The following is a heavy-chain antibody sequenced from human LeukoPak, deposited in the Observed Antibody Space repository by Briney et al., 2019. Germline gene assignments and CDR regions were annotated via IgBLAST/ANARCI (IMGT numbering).Heavy chain of an antibody. V-gene: IGHV4-34*01. D-gene: IGHD3-10*01. CDR2: INHSGST. CDR3: ARRGRGLVRGVITPPDY. CDR1: GGSFSGYY. J-gene: IGHJ4*02. Sequence: PSETLSLTCAVYGGSFSGYYWSWIRQPPGKGLEWIGEINHSGSTNYNPSLKSRVTISVDTSKNQFSLKLSSVTAADTAVYYCARRGRGLVRGVITPPDYWGQGTLVTVSS.